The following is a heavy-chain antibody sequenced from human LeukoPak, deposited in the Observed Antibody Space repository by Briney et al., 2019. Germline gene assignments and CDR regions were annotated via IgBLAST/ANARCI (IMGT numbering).Heavy chain of an antibody. D-gene: IGHD6-19*01. CDR3: ARGGSGITVSLFAY. V-gene: IGHV6-1*01. Sequence: SQTLSLTCAISGDSVSSNSAAWNWIRQSPSRGLEWLGRTYYRSKWYNDYAVSVKSRMTINPDTSKDQFSLQLNSVTPEDTAVYYCARGGSGITVSLFAYWGQGTLVTVSS. CDR1: GDSVSSNSAA. CDR2: TYYRSKWYN. J-gene: IGHJ4*02.